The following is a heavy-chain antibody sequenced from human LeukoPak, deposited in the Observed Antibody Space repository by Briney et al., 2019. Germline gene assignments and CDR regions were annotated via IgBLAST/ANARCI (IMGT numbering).Heavy chain of an antibody. J-gene: IGHJ4*02. CDR2: ISHDSYDT. CDR1: GFTFSSHA. CDR3: ASDIFDFRRPGTRGPADLPDC. Sequence: GRSLRLSCAASGFTFSSHAFHWVRQAPGKGLEWVAAISHDSYDTFYADSVKGRFTTSRDTSKNTLYLQMDSLRADDTAVYDCASDIFDFRRPGTRGPADLPDCWGQGTLVTVSA. V-gene: IGHV3-30*01. D-gene: IGHD3-3*01.